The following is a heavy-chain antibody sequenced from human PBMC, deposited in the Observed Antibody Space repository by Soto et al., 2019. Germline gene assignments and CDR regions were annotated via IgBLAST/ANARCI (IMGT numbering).Heavy chain of an antibody. V-gene: IGHV3-30-3*01. CDR1: GFTFSSYA. J-gene: IGHJ5*02. Sequence: QVQLVESGGGVVQPGRSLRLSCAASGFTFSSYAMHWVRQAPGKGLEWVAVISYDGSNKYYADSVKGRFTISRDNSKNTLDLQMNSLRAEDTAVYYCARGRHSSSWYWFDPWGQGTLVTVSS. CDR2: ISYDGSNK. CDR3: ARGRHSSSWYWFDP. D-gene: IGHD6-13*01.